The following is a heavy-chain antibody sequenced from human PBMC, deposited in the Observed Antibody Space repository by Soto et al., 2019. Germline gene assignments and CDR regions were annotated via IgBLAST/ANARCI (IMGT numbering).Heavy chain of an antibody. Sequence: PSETLSLTCTLSGGSFSSYYWSWIRQSPGNGLEWMGYVYYTGVTNYSPSLKSRVTIPEDTSNNKFSPKPRSVSAADTAVYYYARGTCGSGDGYWPQEWIDPWGRGTLV. V-gene: IGHV4-59*12. D-gene: IGHD2-21*02. CDR2: VYYTGVT. CDR1: GGSFSSYY. J-gene: IGHJ5*02. CDR3: ARGTCGSGDGYWPQEWIDP.